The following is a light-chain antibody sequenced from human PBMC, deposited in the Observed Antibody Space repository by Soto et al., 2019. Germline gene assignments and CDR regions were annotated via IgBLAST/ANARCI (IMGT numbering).Light chain of an antibody. Sequence: DIQMTHSPSTLSASVGDRVTITCRASQSISSWLAWYQQKPGKAPKLLIYDASRLQSGVPSRFSRSRSGTEFALTTSRLPPDYFATYYCQQYNSYLWTVGQGTKVDSK. CDR2: DAS. V-gene: IGKV1-5*01. CDR3: QQYNSYLWT. CDR1: QSISSW. J-gene: IGKJ1*01.